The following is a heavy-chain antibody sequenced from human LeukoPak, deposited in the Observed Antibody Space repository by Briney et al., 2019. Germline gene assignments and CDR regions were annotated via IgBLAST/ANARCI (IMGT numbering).Heavy chain of an antibody. D-gene: IGHD4/OR15-4a*01. V-gene: IGHV3-9*01. CDR3: AKVMVPTSYYYSGMDV. CDR2: ISWNSGSI. CDR1: GFTFDDYA. Sequence: PGGSLRLSCAASGFTFDDYAMHWVRQAPGKGLEWVSGISWNSGSIAYADSVKGRFTISRDNAKNSLYLQMNSLRAEDTALYYCAKVMVPTSYYYSGMDVWGQGTTVTVPS. J-gene: IGHJ6*02.